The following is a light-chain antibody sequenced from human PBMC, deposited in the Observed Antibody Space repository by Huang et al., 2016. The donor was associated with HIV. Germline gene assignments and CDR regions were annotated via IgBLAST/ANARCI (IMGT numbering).Light chain of an antibody. CDR3: MGALQAPYT. V-gene: IGKV2-28*01. Sequence: DAVMTQSLLSLPVPPGEPAPISCRSSQSLRHRNGLNYLDWYLQKPGPSPQVLLRLCCSRGWGVPSRFSGGGSGKDFSLNISRVAAEDAGIYYCMGALQAPYTFGRGTKLEI. CDR2: LCC. CDR1: QSLRHRNGLNY. J-gene: IGKJ2*01.